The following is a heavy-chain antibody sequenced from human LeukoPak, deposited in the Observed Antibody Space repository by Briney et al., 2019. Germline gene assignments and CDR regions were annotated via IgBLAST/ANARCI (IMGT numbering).Heavy chain of an antibody. CDR3: ARGRGSSSTWYSTYYYYFYMDV. CDR2: VDHTGST. Sequence: SETLSLTCTVSDDSITMYYWTWIRQPPGKGLEWIGYVDHTGSTKFNPSLNGRVSISRDTSKNLFSLRLRSVTAADTAVYFCARGRGSSSTWYSTYYYYFYMDVWGKGTTVTVSS. D-gene: IGHD4-11*01. V-gene: IGHV4-59*01. CDR1: DDSITMYY. J-gene: IGHJ6*03.